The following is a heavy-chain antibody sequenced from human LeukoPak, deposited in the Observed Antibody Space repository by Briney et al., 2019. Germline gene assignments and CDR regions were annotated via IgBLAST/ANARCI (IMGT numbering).Heavy chain of an antibody. J-gene: IGHJ4*02. CDR1: SGSISSYY. CDR3: ARGLGGFSVYYFDY. CDR2: VYYTGST. Sequence: SETLSLTCTVSSGSISSYYWSWIRQPPGKGLEWIGSVYYTGSTYYNPSLQSRITVSVATSKNQFSLKLSSETAADTAVYYCARGLGGFSVYYFDYWGQGTLVTVSS. D-gene: IGHD5-12*01. V-gene: IGHV4-59*04.